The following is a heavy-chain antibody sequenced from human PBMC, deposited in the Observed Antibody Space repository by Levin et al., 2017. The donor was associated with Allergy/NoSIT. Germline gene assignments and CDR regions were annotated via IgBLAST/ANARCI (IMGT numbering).Heavy chain of an antibody. D-gene: IGHD3-22*01. Sequence: PSETLSLTCAISGDSVSSNSAAWNWIRQSPSRGLEWLGRTYYRSKWYNDYAVSVKSRITINPDTSKNQFSLQLNSVTPEDTAVYYCAREGYDSSGFPALFDYWGQGTLVTVSS. CDR1: GDSVSSNSAA. CDR2: TYYRSKWYN. CDR3: AREGYDSSGFPALFDY. J-gene: IGHJ4*02. V-gene: IGHV6-1*01.